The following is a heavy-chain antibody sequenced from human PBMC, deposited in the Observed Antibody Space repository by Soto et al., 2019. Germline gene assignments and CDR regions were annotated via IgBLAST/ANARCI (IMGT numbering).Heavy chain of an antibody. J-gene: IGHJ5*02. CDR2: ISGSGGST. CDR1: GFTFSSYA. Sequence: GGSLRLSCAASGFTFSSYAMSWVRQAPGKGLEWVSAISGSGGSTYYADSVKGRFTISRDNSKNTLYLQMNSLRAEDTAVYYCAKRGAGIAAAGPDGLYNWFDPWGQGTLVTVSS. V-gene: IGHV3-23*01. CDR3: AKRGAGIAAAGPDGLYNWFDP. D-gene: IGHD6-13*01.